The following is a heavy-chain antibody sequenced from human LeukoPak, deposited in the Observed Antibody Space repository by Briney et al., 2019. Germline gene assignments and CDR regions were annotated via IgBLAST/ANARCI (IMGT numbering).Heavy chain of an antibody. J-gene: IGHJ6*02. CDR2: IKQDGSEK. CDR1: GFTFGSYW. V-gene: IGHV3-7*01. Sequence: GGSLRLSCVASGFTFGSYWMSWVRQAPGKGLEWVANIKQDGSEKYYVDSVKGRFPISRDNAKNSLYLQMNSLRAEDTAVYYCARAMVRGIPKPYFYGMDVWGQGTTVTVSS. CDR3: ARAMVRGIPKPYFYGMDV. D-gene: IGHD3-10*01.